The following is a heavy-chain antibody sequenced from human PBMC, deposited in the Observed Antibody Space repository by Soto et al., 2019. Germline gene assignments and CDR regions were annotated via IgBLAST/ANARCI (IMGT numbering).Heavy chain of an antibody. J-gene: IGHJ5*02. CDR3: AKDPGHLANWFDP. Sequence: QVQLVESGGGVVQPGRSLRLSCAASGFTFSSCGMHWVRQAPGKGLEWVAAILKDGSQEFYADSVRGRLTISRDNSKNTLSLQVTSLRAEDTAVYYCAKDPGHLANWFDPWGQGTLVTVSS. CDR1: GFTFSSCG. D-gene: IGHD3-3*02. V-gene: IGHV3-30*18. CDR2: ILKDGSQE.